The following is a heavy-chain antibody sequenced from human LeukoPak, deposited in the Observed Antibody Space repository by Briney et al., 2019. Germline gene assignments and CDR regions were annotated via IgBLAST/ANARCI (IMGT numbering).Heavy chain of an antibody. CDR2: IYTSGST. D-gene: IGHD3-22*01. J-gene: IGHJ4*02. CDR3: ARDSSGSKALDY. CDR1: GGSISSYY. Sequence: SETLSLTCTVSGGSISSYYWSWIRPPAGKGVEWIGRIYTSGSTNYNPSLKRRVTMSVDTSKNQFSLQLSSVTAADTAVYYCARDSSGSKALDYWGQGTLVTVSS. V-gene: IGHV4-4*07.